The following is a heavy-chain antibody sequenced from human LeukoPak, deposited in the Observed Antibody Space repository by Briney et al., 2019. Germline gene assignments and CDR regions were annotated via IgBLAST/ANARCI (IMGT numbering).Heavy chain of an antibody. V-gene: IGHV1-18*01. Sequence: GASVKVSCKASGYTFTSYGISWVRQAPGQGLEWMGWISAYNGNTNYAQKLQGRVTMTTDTSTSTVYMELRRLRSDDTAVYYCASASSPYYYYGMDVWGQGTTVTVSS. CDR1: GYTFTSYG. J-gene: IGHJ6*02. D-gene: IGHD2-2*01. CDR2: ISAYNGNT. CDR3: ASASSPYYYYGMDV.